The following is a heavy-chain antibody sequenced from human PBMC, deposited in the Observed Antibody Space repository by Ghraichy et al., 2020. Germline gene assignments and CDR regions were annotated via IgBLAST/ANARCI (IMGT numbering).Heavy chain of an antibody. Sequence: ASVKVSCKASGFIFTNYGFNWVRQAPGQGLEWMGWISAYIGDTNFPQKFQGRITLTTESATGTAYMELRDLTSDDTAVYFCARGGGVGDYCTSASCPLDFWGQGTLVSVSS. CDR2: ISAYIGDT. J-gene: IGHJ4*02. V-gene: IGHV1-18*01. CDR3: ARGGGVGDYCTSASCPLDF. CDR1: GFIFTNYG. D-gene: IGHD2-2*01.